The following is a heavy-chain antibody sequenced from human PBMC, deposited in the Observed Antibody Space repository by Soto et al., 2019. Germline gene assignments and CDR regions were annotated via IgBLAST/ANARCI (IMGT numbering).Heavy chain of an antibody. CDR2: IDWGDDK. D-gene: IGHD3-3*02. CDR3: ARMLKGGTLAWIQIEC. CDR1: GFSLTTSGMC. Sequence: CPTLVNPTHTLTLTCTFSGFSLTTSGMCVTWIRQPPGKALEWLALIDWGDDKYYNTSLMTRLTLSKDTSKNQVVLTMNNMDPVDTGTYYCARMLKGGTLAWIQIECWGQGTQVIVSS. J-gene: IGHJ4*02. V-gene: IGHV2-70*01.